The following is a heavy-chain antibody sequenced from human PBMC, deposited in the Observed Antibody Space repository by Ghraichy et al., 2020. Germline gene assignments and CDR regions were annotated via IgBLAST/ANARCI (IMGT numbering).Heavy chain of an antibody. CDR3: AREEYDYVWGPGDY. CDR2: ISSSSSTI. J-gene: IGHJ4*02. D-gene: IGHD3-16*01. CDR1: GFTFSSYS. Sequence: GGSLRLSCAASGFTFSSYSMNWVRQAPGKGLEWVSYISSSSSTIYYADSVKGRFTISRDNAKNSLYLQMNSLRDEDTAVYYCAREEYDYVWGPGDYWGQGTLVTVSS. V-gene: IGHV3-48*02.